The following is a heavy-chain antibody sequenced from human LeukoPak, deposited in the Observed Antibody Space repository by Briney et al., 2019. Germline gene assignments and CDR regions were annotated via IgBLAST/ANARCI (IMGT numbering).Heavy chain of an antibody. CDR2: INPRDVST. D-gene: IGHD6-19*01. CDR3: AREEQWHKEALDI. J-gene: IGHJ3*02. Sequence: WASVTVSCKASGYIFINYFIHWVREAPGQGLEWMGIINPRDVSTTYAQKFQGRVTMTRDTSTSTVYMELSSLRSEDTAVYYCAREEQWHKEALDIWGQGTMVTVSS. CDR1: GYIFINYF. V-gene: IGHV1-46*01.